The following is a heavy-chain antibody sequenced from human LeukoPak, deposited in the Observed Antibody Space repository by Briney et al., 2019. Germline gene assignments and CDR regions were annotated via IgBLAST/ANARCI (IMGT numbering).Heavy chain of an antibody. CDR1: GGSISSGGYS. Sequence: SETLSLTCAVSGGSISSGGYSWSWIRQPPGKGLEWIGYIYHSGSTYYNPSLKSRITISVDRSKNQFSLKLSSVTAADTAVYYCARERRSGYDTALDYWGQGTLVTVSS. CDR2: IYHSGST. D-gene: IGHD5-12*01. V-gene: IGHV4-30-2*01. CDR3: ARERRSGYDTALDY. J-gene: IGHJ4*02.